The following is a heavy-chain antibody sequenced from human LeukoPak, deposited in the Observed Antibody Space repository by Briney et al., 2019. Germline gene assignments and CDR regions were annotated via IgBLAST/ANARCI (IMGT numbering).Heavy chain of an antibody. V-gene: IGHV4-4*07. CDR1: GGSISSYY. CDR3: ARGYCSSTSCYHFDY. J-gene: IGHJ4*02. CDR2: IYTSGST. D-gene: IGHD2-2*01. Sequence: NPSETLSLTCTVSGGSISSYYWSWIRQPAGKGLEWIGRIYTSGSTNYNPSLKSRVTMLVDTSKNQFSLKLSSVTAADTAVYYCARGYCSSTSCYHFDYWGQGTLVTVSS.